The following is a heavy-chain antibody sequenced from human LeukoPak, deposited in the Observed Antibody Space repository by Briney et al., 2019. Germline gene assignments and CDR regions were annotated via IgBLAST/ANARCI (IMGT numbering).Heavy chain of an antibody. D-gene: IGHD2-15*01. CDR1: GFSPSTSGMR. Sequence: GSGPALVKPTQTLTLTCTFSGFSPSTSGMRVSWIRQPPGKALEWLARIDWDDDKFYSTSLKTRLTISKDTSKDQVVLTMTNMDPVDTATYYCARTYCSAGSCYFLFDCWGQGTLVTVSS. CDR3: ARTYCSAGSCYFLFDC. V-gene: IGHV2-70*04. CDR2: IDWDDDK. J-gene: IGHJ4*02.